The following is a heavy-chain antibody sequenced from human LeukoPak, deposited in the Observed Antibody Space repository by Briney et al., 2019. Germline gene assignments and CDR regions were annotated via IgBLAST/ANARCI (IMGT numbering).Heavy chain of an antibody. CDR3: AKDSGMGWLLAQTPFFDY. D-gene: IGHD1-26*01. CDR2: ISYDGSNK. J-gene: IGHJ4*02. CDR1: GFTFSSYG. Sequence: GGSLRLSCAASGFTFSSYGMHWVRQTPGKGLEWVAVISYDGSNKYYADSVKGRFTISRDNSKNTLYLQMNSLRAEDTAVYYCAKDSGMGWLLAQTPFFDYWGQGTLVTVSS. V-gene: IGHV3-30*18.